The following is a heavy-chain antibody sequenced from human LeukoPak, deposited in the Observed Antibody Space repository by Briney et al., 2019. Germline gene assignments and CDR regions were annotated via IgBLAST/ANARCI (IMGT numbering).Heavy chain of an antibody. CDR3: VKGRAHSAYLAQYSSSGPNHYYYGMDV. Sequence: PSETLSLTCTVSGGSISSYYWSWIRQPPGKGLEWIGYIYYSGSTIYNPSLKSRVTISVDTSKNQFSLKLSSVTAADTAVYYCVKGRAHSAYLAQYSSSGPNHYYYGMDVWGQGTTVTVSS. CDR1: GGSISSYY. V-gene: IGHV4-59*12. J-gene: IGHJ6*02. D-gene: IGHD6-13*01. CDR2: IYYSGST.